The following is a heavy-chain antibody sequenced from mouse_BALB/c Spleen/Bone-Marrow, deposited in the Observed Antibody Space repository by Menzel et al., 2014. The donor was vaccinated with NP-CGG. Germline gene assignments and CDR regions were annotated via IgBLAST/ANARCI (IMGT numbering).Heavy chain of an antibody. J-gene: IGHJ2*01. Sequence: VKLMESGAELVRPGSSVKISCKASGYAFSSYWMNWVKQRPGQGLEWIGQIYPGDGDTNYNGKFKGKATLTADKSSSTAYMQLSSLTSEDPAVYFCARRGYYYGSSYVDYWGQGTTLTVSS. V-gene: IGHV1-80*01. CDR1: GYAFSSYW. D-gene: IGHD1-1*01. CDR2: IYPGDGDT. CDR3: ARRGYYYGSSYVDY.